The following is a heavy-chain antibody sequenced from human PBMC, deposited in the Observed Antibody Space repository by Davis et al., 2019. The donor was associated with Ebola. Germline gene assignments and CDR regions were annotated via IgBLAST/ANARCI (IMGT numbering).Heavy chain of an antibody. V-gene: IGHV5-51*01. Sequence: GESLKISCAGSGYMFSDYWIGWAPQKPGKGLEWMGIIYPADSDTRYSPSFQGHVTISADKSISTAYLQWSSLKASDTAMYYCATYRGPFDYWGQGTLVTVSS. CDR3: ATYRGPFDY. CDR1: GYMFSDYW. CDR2: IYPADSDT. D-gene: IGHD3-10*01. J-gene: IGHJ4*02.